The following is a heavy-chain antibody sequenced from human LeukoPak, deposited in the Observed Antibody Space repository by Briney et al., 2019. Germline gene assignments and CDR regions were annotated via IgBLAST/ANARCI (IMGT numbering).Heavy chain of an antibody. CDR3: AREGQLGEAARPLDY. D-gene: IGHD6-6*01. J-gene: IGHJ4*02. V-gene: IGHV3-30*04. CDR1: GFTFSNYT. Sequence: PGGSLRLSCAASGFTFSNYTMNWVRQAPGKGLEWVAVISYDGSNKYYADSVKGRFTISRDNSKNTLYLQMNSLRAEDTAVYYCAREGQLGEAARPLDYWGQGTLVTVSS. CDR2: ISYDGSNK.